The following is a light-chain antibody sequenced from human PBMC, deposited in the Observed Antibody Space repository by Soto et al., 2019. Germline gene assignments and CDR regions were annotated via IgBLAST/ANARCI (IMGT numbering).Light chain of an antibody. CDR3: QQYDSVPPWT. J-gene: IGKJ1*01. CDR1: RTVGRSN. V-gene: IGKV3-20*01. Sequence: ETVLTQSPDIMYLSPGKRAPLSCRASRTVGRSNLAGYQQKPGQAPRLLIFGTSTRATAIPDRFSGGGSGTDFTLTISSLDPEDYAVYFCQQYDSVPPWTFGQGTRVEV. CDR2: GTS.